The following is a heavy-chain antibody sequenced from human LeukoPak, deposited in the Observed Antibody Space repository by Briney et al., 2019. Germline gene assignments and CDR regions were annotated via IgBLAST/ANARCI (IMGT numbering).Heavy chain of an antibody. Sequence: GGSLRLSCAASGFTVSSNYMSWVRQAPGKGLEWVSVIYSGGSTYYADSVKGRFTISRDNSKNTLYLQMNSLRAEDTAVYYCATGLHSTVVVTAIPYYYYYYMDVWGKGTTVTVSS. D-gene: IGHD2-21*02. V-gene: IGHV3-53*01. CDR1: GFTVSSNY. J-gene: IGHJ6*03. CDR3: ATGLHSTVVVTAIPYYYYYYMDV. CDR2: IYSGGST.